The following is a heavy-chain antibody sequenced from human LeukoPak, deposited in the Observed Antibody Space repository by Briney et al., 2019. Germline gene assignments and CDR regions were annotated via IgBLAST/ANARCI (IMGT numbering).Heavy chain of an antibody. Sequence: SETLSLTCAVYGGPFRGFFWSWIRQAPGKGLEWIGEISHSGSSNYNPSLKSRITISVDTSKSQFSLKLSSVTAADTAVYYCARARSLYYFDYWGQGTLVTVSS. CDR1: GGPFRGFF. CDR2: ISHSGSS. V-gene: IGHV4-34*10. CDR3: ARARSLYYFDY. J-gene: IGHJ4*02.